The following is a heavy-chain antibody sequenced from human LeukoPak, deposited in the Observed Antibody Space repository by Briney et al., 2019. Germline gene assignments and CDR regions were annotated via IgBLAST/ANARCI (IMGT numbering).Heavy chain of an antibody. D-gene: IGHD3-22*01. CDR2: INHSGST. CDR3: ARESGGYYFDY. CDR1: GGSFSGYY. V-gene: IGHV4-34*01. Sequence: SETLSLTCAVYGGSFSGYYWSWIRQPPGKGLEWIGEINHSGSTSYNPSLESRVTISVDTSKNQFSLNLSSVTAADTAVYYCARESGGYYFDYWGQGTLVTVSS. J-gene: IGHJ4*02.